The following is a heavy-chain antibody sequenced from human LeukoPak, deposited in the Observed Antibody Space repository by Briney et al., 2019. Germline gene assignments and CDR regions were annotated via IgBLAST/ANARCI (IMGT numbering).Heavy chain of an antibody. Sequence: SETLSLTCTDSGGSISSSSYYWGWIRQPPGKGLEWIGSIYYSGSTYYNPSLKSRVTISVDTSKNQFSLRLSSVTAADTAVYYCARRRETYDAFDIWGQGTMVTVSS. CDR3: ARRRETYDAFDI. V-gene: IGHV4-39*01. CDR2: IYYSGST. D-gene: IGHD5-24*01. CDR1: GGSISSSSYY. J-gene: IGHJ3*02.